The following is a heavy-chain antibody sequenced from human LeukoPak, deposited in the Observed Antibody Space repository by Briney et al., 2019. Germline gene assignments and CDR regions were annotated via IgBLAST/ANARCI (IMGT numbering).Heavy chain of an antibody. CDR2: VDPEDGET. CDR1: GYTFTDYY. J-gene: IGHJ6*03. D-gene: IGHD2-2*03. V-gene: IGHV1-69-2*01. CDR3: ATAHGWYYYYYYMDV. Sequence: GASVKVSCKASGYTFTDYYMHWVQQAPGKGLEWMGRVDPEDGETIYAEKFQGRVTITADTSTDTAYMELSSLRSEDTAVYYCATAHGWYYYYYYMDVWGKGTTVTVSS.